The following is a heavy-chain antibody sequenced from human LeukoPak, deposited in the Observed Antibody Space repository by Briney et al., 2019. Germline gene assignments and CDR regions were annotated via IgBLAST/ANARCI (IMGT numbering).Heavy chain of an antibody. J-gene: IGHJ4*02. Sequence: GGSLRLSCAASGFTFSSYAMSWVRQAPGKGLEWVSAISGSGGSTYYADSVKGRLTISRDNSKNTLYLQMNSLRAEDTAVYYCAAVMAEDTAMVTSNYWGQGTLVTVSS. CDR1: GFTFSSYA. V-gene: IGHV3-23*01. CDR3: AAVMAEDTAMVTSNY. CDR2: ISGSGGST. D-gene: IGHD5-18*01.